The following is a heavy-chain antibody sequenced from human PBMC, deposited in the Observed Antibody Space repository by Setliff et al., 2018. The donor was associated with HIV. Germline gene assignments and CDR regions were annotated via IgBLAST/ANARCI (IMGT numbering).Heavy chain of an antibody. J-gene: IGHJ6*03. CDR3: ARDRYTWNYGKNYMDV. CDR1: GGSFSGYY. CDR2: IDHSGNT. Sequence: PSETLSLTCAVYGGSFSGYYWSCIRQPPGKGLEWIGEIDHSGNTNYNPSLKSRVTISVDTSKNHFSLKLSSVTAADTAVYYCARDRYTWNYGKNYMDVWGKGTTVTVSS. D-gene: IGHD1-7*01. V-gene: IGHV4-34*01.